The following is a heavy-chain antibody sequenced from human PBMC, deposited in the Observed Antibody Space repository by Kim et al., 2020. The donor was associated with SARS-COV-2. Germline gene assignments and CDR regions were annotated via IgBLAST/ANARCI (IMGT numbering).Heavy chain of an antibody. CDR3: ARGRGYSSSWYHDAFDI. V-gene: IGHV4-4*02. CDR2: IYHSGST. Sequence: SETLSLTCAVSGGSISSSNWWSWVRQPPGKGLEWIGEIYHSGSTNYNPSLKSRVTISVDKSKNQFSLKLSSVTAADTAVYYCARGRGYSSSWYHDAFDIWGQGTMVTVSS. D-gene: IGHD6-13*01. J-gene: IGHJ3*02. CDR1: GGSISSSNW.